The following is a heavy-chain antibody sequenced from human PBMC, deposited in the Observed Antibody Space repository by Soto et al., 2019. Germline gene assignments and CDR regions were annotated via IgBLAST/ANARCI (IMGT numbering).Heavy chain of an antibody. CDR2: INHSGST. D-gene: IGHD3-3*01. CDR1: GGSFSGYY. V-gene: IGHV4-34*01. J-gene: IGHJ4*02. CDR3: ARGDRSGYYF. Sequence: SETLSLTCAVYGGSFSGYYWSWIRQPPGKGLEWIGEINHSGSTNYNPSLKSRVTISVDTSKNQFSLKLSSVTAADTAVYYCARGDRSGYYFWGQGTLVTVSS.